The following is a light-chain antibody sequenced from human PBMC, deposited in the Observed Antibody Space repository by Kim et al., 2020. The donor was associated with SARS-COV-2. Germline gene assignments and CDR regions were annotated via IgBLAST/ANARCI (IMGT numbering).Light chain of an antibody. CDR1: SSDVGPYDL. CDR3: SSYTSSSTVVL. V-gene: IGLV2-14*03. CDR2: DVT. J-gene: IGLJ3*02. Sequence: QSITTSCAGSSSDVGPYDLVSWYQHHPGKAPNLIIYDVTNRPSGVSNLFSGSKSGNTASLTISGLKAEDEALYHCSSYTSSSTVVLFGGGTQLTVL.